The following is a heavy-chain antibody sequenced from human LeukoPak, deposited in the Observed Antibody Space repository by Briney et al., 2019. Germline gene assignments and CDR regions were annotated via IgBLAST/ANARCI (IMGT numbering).Heavy chain of an antibody. J-gene: IGHJ4*02. Sequence: GGSLRLSCAASGFTFSNCAMHWVRQAPGKGLEWVAATSYDGNNKHYADSVKGRFTISRDNANTMSHLQMNSLRPEDTAVYYCARDNGGLGSSGRYTPPYWGQGTMVTVSS. CDR3: ARDNGGLGSSGRYTPPY. CDR2: TSYDGNNK. V-gene: IGHV3-30*14. D-gene: IGHD6-19*01. CDR1: GFTFSNCA.